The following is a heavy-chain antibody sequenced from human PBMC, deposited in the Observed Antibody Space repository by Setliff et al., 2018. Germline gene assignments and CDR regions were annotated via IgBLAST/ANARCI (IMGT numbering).Heavy chain of an antibody. D-gene: IGHD2-21*01. V-gene: IGHV1-2*02. CDR2: INPNSSGT. Sequence: GASVTVSCKACGPALTGYYIHWVRQAPGQGPEWMGWINPNSSGTNYAPEFQGRVTMTRDMSITTAYMELRSLRFDDTSLYYCVLYGQVLGIEWGQGTLVTVSS. CDR3: VLYGQVLGIE. J-gene: IGHJ4*02. CDR1: GPALTGYY.